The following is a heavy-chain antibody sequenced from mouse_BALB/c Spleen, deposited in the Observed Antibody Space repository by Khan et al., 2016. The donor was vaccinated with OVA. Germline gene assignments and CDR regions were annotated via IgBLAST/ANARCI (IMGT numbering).Heavy chain of an antibody. CDR2: INTYSGEP. D-gene: IGHD4-1*02. V-gene: IGHV9-3-1*01. J-gene: IGHJ1*01. CDR1: GYTFTNYG. CDR3: ARSNSYWYFDV. Sequence: QIQLVQSGPELKKPGETVKISCKASGYTFTNYGMNWVKQAPGKGLKWMGWINTYSGEPTYADDFKGRSAFSLDTSASTAYLQIKNLKNEDTATYFCARSNSYWYFDVWGPGTTVTVSS.